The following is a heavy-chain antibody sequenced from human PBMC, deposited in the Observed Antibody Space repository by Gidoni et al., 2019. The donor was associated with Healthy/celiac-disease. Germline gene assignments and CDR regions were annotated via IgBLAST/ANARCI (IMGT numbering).Heavy chain of an antibody. Sequence: QVQLQESGPGLVKPSGPLSLTCAVSGGSISSSNWWSWVRQPPGKGLEWIGEIYHSGRTNYNPSLKSRVTISVDKSKNQFSLKLSSVTAADTAVYYCARSWTPGYYYYYGMDVWGQGTTVTVSS. CDR1: GGSISSSNW. J-gene: IGHJ6*02. D-gene: IGHD1-1*01. CDR3: ARSWTPGYYYYYGMDV. V-gene: IGHV4-4*02. CDR2: IYHSGRT.